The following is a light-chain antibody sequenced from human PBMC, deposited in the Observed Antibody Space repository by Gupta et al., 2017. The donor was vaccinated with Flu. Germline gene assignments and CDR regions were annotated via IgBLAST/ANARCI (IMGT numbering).Light chain of an antibody. CDR1: SANIGAGYD. CDR3: QSYDSSLSDSVV. Sequence: QSVLTPPPAVSGAPVPRVTISCTGSSANIGAGYDVHWYQQLPGTAPNLHIYGNSNGPPGVPDRFSGSKSDTSASLAITGLQAEDEADYYCQSYDSSLSDSVVFGGGTKLTVL. V-gene: IGLV1-40*01. CDR2: GNS. J-gene: IGLJ2*01.